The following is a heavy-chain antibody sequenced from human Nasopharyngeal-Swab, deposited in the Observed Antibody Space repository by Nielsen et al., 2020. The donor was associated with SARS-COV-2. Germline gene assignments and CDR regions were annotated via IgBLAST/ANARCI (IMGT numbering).Heavy chain of an antibody. J-gene: IGHJ4*02. D-gene: IGHD3-22*01. CDR3: ARDPNYYDSIGYLDY. Sequence: WIRQPPGKGLEWVAVISYDGSNKYYADSVKGRFTISRNNSKNTLYLQMNSLRDEDTAVYYCARDPNYYDSIGYLDYWGQGTLVTVSS. V-gene: IGHV3-30*04. CDR2: ISYDGSNK.